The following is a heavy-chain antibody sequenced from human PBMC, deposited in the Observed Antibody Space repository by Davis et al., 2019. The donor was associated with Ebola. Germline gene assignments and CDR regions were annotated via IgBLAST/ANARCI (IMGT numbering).Heavy chain of an antibody. J-gene: IGHJ6*02. Sequence: AASVKVSCKASGYTFTSYGISWVRQAPGQGLEWMGWISAYNGNTNYAQKLQGRVTMTTDTSTSTAYKELRSLRSDDTAVYYCARAPPLVATISPYYYYGMDVWGQGTTVTVSS. CDR2: ISAYNGNT. V-gene: IGHV1-18*01. CDR1: GYTFTSYG. CDR3: ARAPPLVATISPYYYYGMDV. D-gene: IGHD5-12*01.